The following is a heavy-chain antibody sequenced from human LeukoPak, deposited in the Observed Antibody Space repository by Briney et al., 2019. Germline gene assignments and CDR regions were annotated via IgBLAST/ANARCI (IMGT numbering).Heavy chain of an antibody. Sequence: PSETLSLTCAVYGGSFSGYYWSWIRQPPGKGLEWIGEINHSGSTNYNPSLKSRVTISVDTSKNQFSLKLSSVTAADTAVYYCARGPGSLLWFGEEGGHDFDYWGQGTLVTISS. J-gene: IGHJ4*02. CDR2: INHSGST. CDR3: ARGPGSLLWFGEEGGHDFDY. CDR1: GGSFSGYY. V-gene: IGHV4-34*01. D-gene: IGHD3-10*01.